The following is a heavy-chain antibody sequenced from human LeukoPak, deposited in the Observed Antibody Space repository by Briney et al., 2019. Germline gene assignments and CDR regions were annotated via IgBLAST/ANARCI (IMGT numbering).Heavy chain of an antibody. J-gene: IGHJ4*02. CDR1: GGSFSGYY. V-gene: IGHV4-34*01. Sequence: SETLSLTCAVYGGSFSGYYWSWIRQPPGKGLEWIGEINQSGSTNYNPSLKSRVTISVDASTNQFSLKLSSVTAADTAVYYCARIHPWATGGDYFDYWGQGTPVTVSS. CDR2: INQSGST. D-gene: IGHD1-14*01. CDR3: ARIHPWATGGDYFDY.